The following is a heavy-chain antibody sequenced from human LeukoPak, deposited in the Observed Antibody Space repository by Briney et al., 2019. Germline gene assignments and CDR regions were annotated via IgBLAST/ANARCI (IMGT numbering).Heavy chain of an antibody. D-gene: IGHD2-2*01. CDR2: INPNSGGT. CDR3: ARRFSYAADFDY. CDR1: GYTFTNYY. V-gene: IGHV1-2*02. J-gene: IGHJ4*02. Sequence: ASVKVSCKASGYTFTNYYMHWVRQAPGQGLEWMGWINPNSGGTNYAQKFQGRVTLSRNTSTDTAYMELSSLRSEDTAIYFCARRFSYAADFDYWGQGTLVTVSS.